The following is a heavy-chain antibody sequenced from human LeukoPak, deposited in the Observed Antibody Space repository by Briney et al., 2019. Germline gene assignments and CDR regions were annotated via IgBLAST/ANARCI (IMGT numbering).Heavy chain of an antibody. Sequence: GGSLRLSCAASGFTFSSYAMSWVRQAPGKGLEWVSAISGSGGSTYYADSVKGRFTISRDNSKNTLYLQMNSLRAEDTAVYYCAKDAPSQTLYYDSWSGYGAFDIWGQGTMVTVSS. V-gene: IGHV3-23*01. D-gene: IGHD3-3*01. J-gene: IGHJ3*02. CDR2: ISGSGGST. CDR1: GFTFSSYA. CDR3: AKDAPSQTLYYDSWSGYGAFDI.